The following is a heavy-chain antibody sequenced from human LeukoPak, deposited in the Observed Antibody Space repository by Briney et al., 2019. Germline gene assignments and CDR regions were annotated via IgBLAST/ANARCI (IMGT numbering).Heavy chain of an antibody. J-gene: IGHJ2*01. CDR1: GYTFTGYH. CDR2: INPNSGGT. CDR3: AILRGYFDL. V-gene: IGHV1-2*02. Sequence: GASVQVSCKASGYTFTGYHIHWVRQAPGQGLEWMGWINPNSGGTNYAQKFQGRVTMTRDTSISTAYMELSRLRSDDTAVYYCAILRGYFDLWGRGTLVTVSS.